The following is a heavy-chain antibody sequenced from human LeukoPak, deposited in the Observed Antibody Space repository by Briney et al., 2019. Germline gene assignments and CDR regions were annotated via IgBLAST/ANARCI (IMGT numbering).Heavy chain of an antibody. CDR3: ARGELYGGNDFDY. D-gene: IGHD4-23*01. J-gene: IGHJ4*02. CDR2: INSDGSST. V-gene: IGHV3-74*01. CDR1: GFTFSSYW. Sequence: PGGSLRLSRAASGFTFSSYWMHWVRQAPGKGLVWVSRINSDGSSTSYADSVKGRFTISRDNAKNTLYLQMNSLRAEDTAVYYCARGELYGGNDFDYWGQGTLVTVSS.